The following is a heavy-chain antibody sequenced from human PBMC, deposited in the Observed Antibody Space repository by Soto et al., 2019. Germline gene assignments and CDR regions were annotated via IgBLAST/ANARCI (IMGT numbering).Heavy chain of an antibody. CDR1: GGSFSSGGYY. D-gene: IGHD2-8*01. Sequence: PXETLALACTFSGGSFSSGGYYWSWIRQHPGTGLEWIGYIYYSGTTYFNPSLKSRASISLDTSKNEFSLKLTSVTAADTAVYYCARRALPQCINGVCYKDGFWDYWGQGALVTVSS. J-gene: IGHJ4*02. CDR2: IYYSGTT. V-gene: IGHV4-31*03. CDR3: ARRALPQCINGVCYKDGFWDY.